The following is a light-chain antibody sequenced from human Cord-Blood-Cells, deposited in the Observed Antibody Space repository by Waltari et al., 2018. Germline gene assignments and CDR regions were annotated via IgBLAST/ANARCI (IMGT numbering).Light chain of an antibody. CDR3: QQRSNWPLT. J-gene: IGKJ4*01. CDR1: QSVSSY. V-gene: IGKV3-11*01. Sequence: EIVCTQSPATPSLSQRERATISCRASQSVSSYLASSQHQPGQAPRLLIYDASNWATGIPVRFICSGSGTDFTLTISSLEPEDFAVYYFQQRSNWPLTFGGGTKVEIK. CDR2: DAS.